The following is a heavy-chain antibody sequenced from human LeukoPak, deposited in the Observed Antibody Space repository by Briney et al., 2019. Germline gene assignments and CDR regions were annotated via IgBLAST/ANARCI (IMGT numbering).Heavy chain of an antibody. J-gene: IGHJ3*02. V-gene: IGHV4-39*01. Sequence: GSLRLSCSASGFTFSSYAMHWVRQPPGKGLEWIGSIYYNGSTYYNPSLKSRVTISVDTSKNQFSLKLRSVTAADTAVYSCARRHTVTDAFDIWGQGTMVTVSS. D-gene: IGHD4-17*01. CDR1: GFTFSSYAMH. CDR2: IYYNGST. CDR3: ARRHTVTDAFDI.